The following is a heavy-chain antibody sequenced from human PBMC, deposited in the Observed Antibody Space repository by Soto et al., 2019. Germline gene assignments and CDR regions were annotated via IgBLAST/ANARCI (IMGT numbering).Heavy chain of an antibody. CDR3: ASYYYDSSGYYYVPGVY. CDR1: GYSISSSNW. Sequence: SETLSLTCAVSGYSISSSNWWGWIRQPPGKGLEWIGYIYYSGTTYYNPSLKSRVTMSVDTSKNQFSLKLTSVTAVDTAVYYCASYYYDSSGYYYVPGVYWGQGTLVTVSS. J-gene: IGHJ4*02. V-gene: IGHV4-28*01. CDR2: IYYSGTT. D-gene: IGHD3-22*01.